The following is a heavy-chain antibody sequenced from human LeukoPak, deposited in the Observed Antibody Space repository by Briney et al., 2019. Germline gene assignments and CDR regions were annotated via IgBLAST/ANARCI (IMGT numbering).Heavy chain of an antibody. CDR1: GFTFSSYA. Sequence: GGSLRLSCAASGFTFSSYAMSWVRQAPGKGLEWVANIKQDGSEKYYVDSVKGRFTISRDNAKNSLYLQMNSLRAEDTAVYYCAASHDYYMDVWGKGTTVTVSS. V-gene: IGHV3-7*01. CDR2: IKQDGSEK. D-gene: IGHD3-3*01. CDR3: AASHDYYMDV. J-gene: IGHJ6*03.